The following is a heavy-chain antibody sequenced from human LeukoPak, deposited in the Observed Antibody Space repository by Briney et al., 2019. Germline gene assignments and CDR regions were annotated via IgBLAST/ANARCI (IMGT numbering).Heavy chain of an antibody. CDR3: AREMWNYYDRIRVYYFDY. D-gene: IGHD3-22*01. Sequence: GASVKVSCKASGGTFSSYAISWVRQAPGQGLEWMGGIIPIFGTANYAQKFQGRVTITADESTSTAYMELSSLRSEDTAVYYCAREMWNYYDRIRVYYFDYWGQGTLVTVSS. J-gene: IGHJ4*01. CDR2: IIPIFGTA. CDR1: GGTFSSYA. V-gene: IGHV1-69*13.